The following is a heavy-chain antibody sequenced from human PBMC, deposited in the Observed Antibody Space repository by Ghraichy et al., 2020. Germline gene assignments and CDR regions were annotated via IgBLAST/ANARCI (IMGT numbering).Heavy chain of an antibody. CDR3: AKGITILLALDAFDI. CDR2: ISYDGSNK. V-gene: IGHV3-30*18. D-gene: IGHD3-3*01. CDR1: GFTFSSYG. Sequence: GGSLRLSCAASGFTFSSYGMHWVRQAPGKGLEWVAIISYDGSNKYYADSVKGRFTISRDNSKNTLYLQMNSLRAEDTAVYYCAKGITILLALDAFDIWGQGTMVTVSS. J-gene: IGHJ3*02.